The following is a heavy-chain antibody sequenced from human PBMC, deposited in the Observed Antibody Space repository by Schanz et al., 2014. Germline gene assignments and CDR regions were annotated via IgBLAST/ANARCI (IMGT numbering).Heavy chain of an antibody. CDR2: LSGSGGST. CDR3: AKDSTHIDIVLVPTAIDY. J-gene: IGHJ4*02. D-gene: IGHD2-2*01. V-gene: IGHV3-23*04. CDR1: GFTFSSYA. Sequence: VQLVESGGGVVQPGGSLRLSCAASGFTFSSYAMGWVRQAPGKGLEWVSALSGSGGSTYYADSVKGRFTISRDNSKNTLYLHMNTLRSEDTAVYYCAKDSTHIDIVLVPTAIDYWGQGTLVTVSS.